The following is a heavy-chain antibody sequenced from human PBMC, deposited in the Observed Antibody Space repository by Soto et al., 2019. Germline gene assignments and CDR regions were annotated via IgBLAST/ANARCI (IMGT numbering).Heavy chain of an antibody. CDR3: AKDPRDRTLSGDYPPTRYFDY. D-gene: IGHD4-17*01. CDR1: GFTFSSYG. J-gene: IGHJ4*02. CDR2: ISYDGSNK. V-gene: IGHV3-30*18. Sequence: QVQLVESGGGVVQPGRSLRLSCAASGFTFSSYGMHWVRQAPGKGLEWVAVISYDGSNKYYADSVKGRFTISRDNSKNTLYLQMNSLRAEDTAVYYCAKDPRDRTLSGDYPPTRYFDYWGQGTLVTVSS.